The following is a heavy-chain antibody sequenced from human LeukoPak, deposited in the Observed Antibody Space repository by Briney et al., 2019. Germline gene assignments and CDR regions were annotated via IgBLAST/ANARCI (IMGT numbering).Heavy chain of an antibody. J-gene: IGHJ4*02. CDR1: EFIFSNYW. D-gene: IGHD3-10*01. Sequence: GGSLRLSCVGSEFIFSNYWMSWVRQAPGKGLEWVGRIKSKTDGGTIDYAAPVKGRFTISRDDSKNTLFLQMNSLKIEDTAVYYCTTVTLRPVGLWGQGTLVTVSS. CDR2: IKSKTDGGTI. V-gene: IGHV3-15*05. CDR3: TTVTLRPVGL.